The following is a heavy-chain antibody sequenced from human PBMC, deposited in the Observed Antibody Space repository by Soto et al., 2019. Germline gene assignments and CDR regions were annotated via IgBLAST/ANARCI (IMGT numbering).Heavy chain of an antibody. CDR2: GGSGGST. CDR1: VFSFSTYG. J-gene: IGHJ6*03. D-gene: IGHD3-16*01. Sequence: DVQLLESGGGLAQRGGSLRLSCAASVFSFSTYGMTWVRQAPGKGLEWVSYGGSGGSTYYADSVKGRCTISRDNSKNTLYLQMNSLRAEDTAVYYCVKFRGRAYHYYYMDVWGNGTTVTVSS. CDR3: VKFRGRAYHYYYMDV. V-gene: IGHV3-23*01.